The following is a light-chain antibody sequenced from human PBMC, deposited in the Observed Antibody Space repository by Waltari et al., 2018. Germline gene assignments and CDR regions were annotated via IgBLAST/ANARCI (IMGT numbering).Light chain of an antibody. J-gene: IGKJ1*01. CDR3: QHYLRLPAT. V-gene: IGKV3-20*01. CDR1: QSVSSA. Sequence: EIVLTQSPGTLSLSPGERATLSCRASQSVSSALAWYQQKPGQAPRLLIYGASNRATGIPDRFSGSGSGTDFSLTISSLEPEDFAVYYCQHYLRLPATFGQGTKVEIK. CDR2: GAS.